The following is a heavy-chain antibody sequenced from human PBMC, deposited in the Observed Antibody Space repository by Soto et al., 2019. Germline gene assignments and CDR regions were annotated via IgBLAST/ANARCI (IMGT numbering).Heavy chain of an antibody. D-gene: IGHD3-22*01. J-gene: IGHJ6*02. Sequence: SVKVSCKASGGTFSSYAISWVRQAPGQGLEWMGGIIPIFGTANYAQKFQGRVTITADESTSTAYMELSSLSSEDTAVYYCAKYYYDSSGYYSDYYYGMDVWGQGTTVTVSS. CDR2: IIPIFGTA. CDR1: GGTFSSYA. V-gene: IGHV1-69*13. CDR3: AKYYYDSSGYYSDYYYGMDV.